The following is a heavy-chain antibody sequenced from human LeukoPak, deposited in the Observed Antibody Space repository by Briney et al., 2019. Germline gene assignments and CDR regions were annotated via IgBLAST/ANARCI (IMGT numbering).Heavy chain of an antibody. CDR2: IKQDGSEK. V-gene: IGHV3-7*01. J-gene: IGHJ4*02. Sequence: GGSLRLSCAASGFTFSSYWMSWVRQAPGKGLEWVANIKQDGSEKYYADSVKGRFTISRDNSKNTLYLQMNGLRAEDTAVYYCASSYSSDWYSRWIDYWGQGTLVTVSS. CDR3: ASSYSSDWYSRWIDY. CDR1: GFTFSSYW. D-gene: IGHD6-19*01.